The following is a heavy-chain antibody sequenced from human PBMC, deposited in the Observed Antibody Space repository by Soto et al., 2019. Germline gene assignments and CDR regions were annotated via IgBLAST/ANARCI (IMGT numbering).Heavy chain of an antibody. D-gene: IGHD2-2*01. CDR1: GDSISSSNW. J-gene: IGHJ6*04. CDR2: IYHSGST. Sequence: SETLSLTCAVSGDSISSSNWWSWVRQPPGKGLEWIGEIYHSGSTNYNPSLKSRVTISVDKSKNQFSLKLSSVTAADTAVYYCARDSVPDIVLVPAVHYYYYGMDVWGKGTTVT. CDR3: ARDSVPDIVLVPAVHYYYYGMDV. V-gene: IGHV4-4*02.